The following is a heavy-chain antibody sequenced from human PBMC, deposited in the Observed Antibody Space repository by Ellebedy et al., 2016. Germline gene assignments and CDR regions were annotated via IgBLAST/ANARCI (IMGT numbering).Heavy chain of an antibody. CDR1: GYTFPSYA. CDR3: ARLRGWGKGFAH. D-gene: IGHD6-19*01. Sequence: ASVKVSXXASGYTFPSYAIHWVRQAPGQRLEWMGWINAGNGNTKYSQNFQGRVTITRDTSASTAYMELSSLRSEDTAVYYCARLRGWGKGFAHWGQGTLVTVSS. CDR2: INAGNGNT. V-gene: IGHV1-3*01. J-gene: IGHJ4*02.